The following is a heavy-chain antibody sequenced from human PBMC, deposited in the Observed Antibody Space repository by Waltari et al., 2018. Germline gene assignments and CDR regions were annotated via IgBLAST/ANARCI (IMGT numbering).Heavy chain of an antibody. Sequence: QVQLPESGPGMVKPSETLSLTCTVPGGSISSYYWGWIRQPPGRGLEWIVYIYYSGSTNNNPSRKGRVTISVDTSKNQFSLKLSSVTAADTAVNYWAREYSYGYDYWGQGTLVTVSS. D-gene: IGHD5-18*01. J-gene: IGHJ4*02. V-gene: IGHV4-59*01. CDR1: GGSISSYY. CDR3: AREYSYGYDY. CDR2: IYYSGST.